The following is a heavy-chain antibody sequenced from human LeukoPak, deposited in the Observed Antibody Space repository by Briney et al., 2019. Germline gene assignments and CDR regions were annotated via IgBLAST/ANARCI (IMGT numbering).Heavy chain of an antibody. CDR2: ISSSSSTI. Sequence: GGSLRLSCAAPGFTFSSYSMNWVRQAPGKGLEWVSYISSSSSTIYYADSVKGRFTISRDNAKNSLYLQMNSLRDEDTAVYYCARVYVEDSSGWYRSYFDYWGQGTLVTVSS. CDR3: ARVYVEDSSGWYRSYFDY. J-gene: IGHJ4*02. D-gene: IGHD6-19*01. CDR1: GFTFSSYS. V-gene: IGHV3-48*02.